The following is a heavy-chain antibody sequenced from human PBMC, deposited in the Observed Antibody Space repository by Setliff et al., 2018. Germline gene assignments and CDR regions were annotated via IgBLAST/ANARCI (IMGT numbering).Heavy chain of an antibody. V-gene: IGHV1-18*01. CDR2: NSA. D-gene: IGHD5-18*01. CDR1: GYTFTNFG. J-gene: IGHJ6*03. Sequence: ASVKVSCKTSGYTFTNFGINWVRQAPGQGLEWMGWNSAYAQKFQGRVTMTTDTPTSTAYMELRSLGSEDTAVYYCVREGVDTRSSTDYRYYMDVWGKGTTVTVSS. CDR3: VREGVDTRSSTDYRYYMDV.